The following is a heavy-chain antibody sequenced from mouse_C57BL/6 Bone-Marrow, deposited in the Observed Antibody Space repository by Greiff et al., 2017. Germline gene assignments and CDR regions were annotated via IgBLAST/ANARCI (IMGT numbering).Heavy chain of an antibody. CDR3: VRHYYGSSYGYIDV. CDR2: IRSKSNNYAT. CDR1: GYSFTTYA. V-gene: IGHV10-1*01. Sequence: EVQLVESGGGLVQPKGSLKLSCAASGYSFTTYAMNWVRQAPGKGLEWVARIRSKSNNYATYYAVSVKDRFTIARDDTESMLYLQLQNSKTDYTAIYYFVRHYYGSSYGYIDVWGTGTTVTVSS. D-gene: IGHD1-1*01. J-gene: IGHJ1*03.